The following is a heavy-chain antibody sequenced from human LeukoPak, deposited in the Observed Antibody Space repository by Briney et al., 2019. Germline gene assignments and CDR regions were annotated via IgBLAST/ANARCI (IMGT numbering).Heavy chain of an antibody. J-gene: IGHJ4*02. Sequence: SQTLSLTCTVSGGSLSRAHYYGPWVRQPPGEGRGWIGYMYYYGDTYYNPSLESRVTISLDTSKNQFTLRLSSVTAADTAVYYCASPRTPYYFEYWGQGTLVTVSS. D-gene: IGHD2-15*01. V-gene: IGHV4-30-4*01. CDR3: ASPRTPYYFEY. CDR1: GGSLSRAHYY. CDR2: MYYYGDT.